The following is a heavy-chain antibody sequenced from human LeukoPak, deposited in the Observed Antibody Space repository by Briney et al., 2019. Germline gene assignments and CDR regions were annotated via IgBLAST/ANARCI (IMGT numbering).Heavy chain of an antibody. CDR3: ARGGIRDSDY. Sequence: GGSLRLSCAASGFTFSSYTMNWIRQAPGQGLEWVSSISSSSSAIYYAASVKGRFTISRDNAKNSLYPQMNSLRDEDTAVYYRARGGIRDSDYWGQGTLVTVSS. V-gene: IGHV3-48*02. CDR1: GFTFSSYT. J-gene: IGHJ4*01. D-gene: IGHD3-9*01. CDR2: ISSSSSAI.